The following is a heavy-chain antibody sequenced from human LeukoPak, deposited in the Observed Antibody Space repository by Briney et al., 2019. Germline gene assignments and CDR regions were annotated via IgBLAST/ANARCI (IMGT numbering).Heavy chain of an antibody. CDR1: GGSISSGGYY. V-gene: IGHV4-31*03. D-gene: IGHD3-9*01. J-gene: IGHJ5*02. Sequence: PSQTLSLTCTVSGGSISSGGYYWSWIRQHPGKGLEWIGHIYYSGSTYYNPSLKSRVTISVDTSKNQFSLKLSSVTAADTAVYYCASWYDTLDGRFDPWGQGTLVTVSS. CDR2: IYYSGST. CDR3: ASWYDTLDGRFDP.